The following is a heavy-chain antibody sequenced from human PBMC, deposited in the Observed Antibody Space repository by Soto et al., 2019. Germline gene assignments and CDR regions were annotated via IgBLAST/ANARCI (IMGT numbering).Heavy chain of an antibody. Sequence: EVQLVESGGGFIQPGGSPRLSCVVSGLTVSRNYMTWVRQAPGKGLECVSVIYSGGSTYSADSVKGRFTISRDNSKNTVYLLMNSLRVEDTAVYYGARFSQGRPEGMDVWGQGTTVTVS. CDR2: IYSGGST. D-gene: IGHD6-25*01. CDR1: GLTVSRNY. V-gene: IGHV3-53*01. CDR3: ARFSQGRPEGMDV. J-gene: IGHJ6*02.